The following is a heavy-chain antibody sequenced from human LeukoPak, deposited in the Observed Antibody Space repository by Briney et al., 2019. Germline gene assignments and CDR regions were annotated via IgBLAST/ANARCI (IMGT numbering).Heavy chain of an antibody. CDR3: SGYDYGMDV. CDR2: IRNRANNYAT. V-gene: IGHV3-73*01. CDR1: VYTFSDSA. J-gene: IGHJ6*02. Sequence: GGSLRLSCEASVYTFSDSAIHWVRQAPGKGLEWVGRIRNRANNYATVYSASVEGRFSMSRDDSKNTAYLQMNSLKTEDTAIYYCSGYDYGMDVWGQGTTVTVSS.